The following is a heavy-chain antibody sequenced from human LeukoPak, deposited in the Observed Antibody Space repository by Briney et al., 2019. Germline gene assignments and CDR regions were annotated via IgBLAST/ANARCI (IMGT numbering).Heavy chain of an antibody. Sequence: PSETLSLTCTVSGGSISSYYWSWIRQPPGKGLEWIGYIYYSGSTNYSPSLKSRVTISVDTSKNQFSLKLSSVTAADTAVYYCARDDQGDGYNLYYWGQGTLVTVSS. J-gene: IGHJ4*02. V-gene: IGHV4-59*01. CDR3: ARDDQGDGYNLYY. D-gene: IGHD5-24*01. CDR2: IYYSGST. CDR1: GGSISSYY.